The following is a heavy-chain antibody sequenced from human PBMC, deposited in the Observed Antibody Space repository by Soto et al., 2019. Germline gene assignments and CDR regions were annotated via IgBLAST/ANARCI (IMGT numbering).Heavy chain of an antibody. J-gene: IGHJ6*02. CDR1: GGSISSSSYY. D-gene: IGHD6-13*01. Sequence: QLQLQESGTGLVKPSETLSLTCTVSGGSISSSSYYWGWIRQPPGKGLEWIGSTYYSVSTYYHPPAKSRLTISEGTTEKQFTLKLSSATAADTAVYYCARHGYSSSWYSEYFDYYGMDVWSQGTTVTFSS. V-gene: IGHV4-39*01. CDR3: ARHGYSSSWYSEYFDYYGMDV. CDR2: TYYSVST.